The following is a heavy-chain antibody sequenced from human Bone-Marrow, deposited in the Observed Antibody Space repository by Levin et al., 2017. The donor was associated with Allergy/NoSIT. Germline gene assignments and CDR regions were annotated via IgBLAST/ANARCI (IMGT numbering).Heavy chain of an antibody. Sequence: GGSLRLSCAASGFTVSSNYMAWVRQTPGKGLEWVSVMYSTGTTYYADSVKGRFTISRDNSKNTLYLQMNSLRAEDTAVYYCSSAPGFTDYWGQGTLVTVSS. CDR1: GFTVSSNY. CDR3: SSAPGFTDY. J-gene: IGHJ4*02. V-gene: IGHV3-66*01. CDR2: MYSTGTT.